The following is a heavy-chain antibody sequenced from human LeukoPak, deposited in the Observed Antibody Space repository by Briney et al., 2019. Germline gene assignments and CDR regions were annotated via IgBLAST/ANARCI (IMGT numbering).Heavy chain of an antibody. Sequence: GGSLRLSCAASGFTLSPFSNAWMSWVRQAPGKGLEWVGRIKSKSDGGTTDFAAPVKGRFTMSRDDSEDTVSLQMNSLKIEDTAVYFCTQGVAKAYSWGQGTLVTVSS. J-gene: IGHJ4*02. D-gene: IGHD5-12*01. CDR2: IKSKSDGGTT. CDR1: GFTLSPFSNAW. CDR3: TQGVAKAYS. V-gene: IGHV3-15*01.